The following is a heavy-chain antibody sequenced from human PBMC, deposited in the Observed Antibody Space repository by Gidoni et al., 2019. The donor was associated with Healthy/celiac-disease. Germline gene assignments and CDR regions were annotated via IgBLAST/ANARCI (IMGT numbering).Heavy chain of an antibody. Sequence: EVQLLESGGGLVQPGGSLRLSCAASGLPFSSYAMSWVRQAPGKGLEWVSAISGSGGSTYYADSVKGRFTISRDNSKNTLYLQMNSLRAEDTAVYYCAKDEYSSSSGWFDPWGQGTLVTVSS. CDR3: AKDEYSSSSGWFDP. CDR1: GLPFSSYA. V-gene: IGHV3-23*01. D-gene: IGHD6-6*01. J-gene: IGHJ5*02. CDR2: ISGSGGST.